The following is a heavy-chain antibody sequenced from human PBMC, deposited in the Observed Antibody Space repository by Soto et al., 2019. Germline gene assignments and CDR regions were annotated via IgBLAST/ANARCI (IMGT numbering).Heavy chain of an antibody. CDR1: GFTFGSYG. D-gene: IGHD2-2*01. CDR3: AKAGGPYCSSTSCQYGMDV. CDR2: ISYDGSNK. Sequence: QVQLVESGGGVVQPGRSLRLSCAASGFTFGSYGMHWVRQAPGKGLEWVAVISYDGSNKYYADSVKGRFTISRDNSKNTLYLQMNSLRAEDTAVYYCAKAGGPYCSSTSCQYGMDVWGQGTTVTVSS. V-gene: IGHV3-30*18. J-gene: IGHJ6*02.